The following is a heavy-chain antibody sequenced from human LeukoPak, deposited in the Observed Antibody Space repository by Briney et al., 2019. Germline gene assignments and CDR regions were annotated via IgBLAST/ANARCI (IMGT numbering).Heavy chain of an antibody. CDR1: GYTFTSYG. J-gene: IGHJ5*02. D-gene: IGHD6-19*01. Sequence: EASVKVSCTASGYTFTSYGISWVRQAPGQGLEWMGWISAYNGNTNYAQKLQGRVTMTTDTSTSTAYMELRSLRSDDTAVYYCARDRSYSSGWYSSWFDPWGQGTLVTVSS. CDR2: ISAYNGNT. CDR3: ARDRSYSSGWYSSWFDP. V-gene: IGHV1-18*01.